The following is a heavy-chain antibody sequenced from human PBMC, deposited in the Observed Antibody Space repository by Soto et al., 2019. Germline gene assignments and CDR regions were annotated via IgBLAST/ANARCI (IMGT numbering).Heavy chain of an antibody. J-gene: IGHJ6*03. CDR3: AKDLPVKDSSSWYYYYYYMDV. V-gene: IGHV3-23*01. Sequence: GGSLRLSCAASGFTFSSYAMSWVRQAPGKGLEWVSAISGSGGSTYYADSVKGRFTISRDNSKNTLYLQMNSLRAEDTAVYYCAKDLPVKDSSSWYYYYYYMDVWGKGTTVTVSS. CDR1: GFTFSSYA. CDR2: ISGSGGST. D-gene: IGHD6-13*01.